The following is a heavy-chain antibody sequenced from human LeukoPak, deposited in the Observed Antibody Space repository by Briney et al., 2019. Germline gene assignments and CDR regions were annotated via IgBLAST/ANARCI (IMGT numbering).Heavy chain of an antibody. Sequence: GGSLRLSCAASGFTFSNYRMNWVRHSPGRGLEWVANIKEDGSEEHYADSVKGRFTISRDNAKSSLHLQMDSLRAEDTAVYFCARGVSHSPWGQETLVTVSS. V-gene: IGHV3-7*03. CDR3: ARGVSHSP. J-gene: IGHJ5*02. CDR1: GFTFSNYR. CDR2: IKEDGSEE. D-gene: IGHD3-22*01.